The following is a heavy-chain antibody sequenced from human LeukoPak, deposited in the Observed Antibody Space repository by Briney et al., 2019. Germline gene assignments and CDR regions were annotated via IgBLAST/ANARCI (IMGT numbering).Heavy chain of an antibody. V-gene: IGHV1-46*01. CDR3: ARDLKWELHYYYYGMDV. D-gene: IGHD1-26*01. J-gene: IGHJ6*02. CDR1: GYTFTSYY. Sequence: GASVKVSCKASGYTFTSYYMHWVRQAPGQGLEWMGIINPSGGSTSYAQKFQGRVTMTRDTSTSTVYMELSSLRSEDTAVYYCARDLKWELHYYYYGMDVWGQGTTVTVSS. CDR2: INPSGGST.